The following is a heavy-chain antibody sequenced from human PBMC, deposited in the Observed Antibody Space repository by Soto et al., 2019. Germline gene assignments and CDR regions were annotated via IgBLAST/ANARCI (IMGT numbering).Heavy chain of an antibody. J-gene: IGHJ5*02. CDR2: IYYSGST. CDR3: ARATYYEGWSGYYRSGRFDL. V-gene: IGHV4-30-4*01. Sequence: TLSLTCTVSGRSISRGDYYWSWIRQPPGKALEGIGYIYYSGSTYYNPSLKSRVTISVDTSKNQFSLELSSGSAAGTAVYYRARATYYEGWSGYYRSGRFDLWGQGTLDSV. CDR1: GRSISRGDYY. D-gene: IGHD3-3*01.